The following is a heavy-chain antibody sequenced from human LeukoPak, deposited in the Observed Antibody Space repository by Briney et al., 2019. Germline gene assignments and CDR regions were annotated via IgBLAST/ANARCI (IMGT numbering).Heavy chain of an antibody. Sequence: GASVKVSCKASGYTLTSYGISWVRQAPGQGLEWMGWISAYNGNTNYAQKLQGRVTMTTDTSTSTAYMELRSLRSDDTAVYYCARAIIAAATMRFDPWGQGTLVTVSS. CDR3: ARAIIAAATMRFDP. D-gene: IGHD6-13*01. CDR1: GYTLTSYG. CDR2: ISAYNGNT. J-gene: IGHJ5*02. V-gene: IGHV1-18*01.